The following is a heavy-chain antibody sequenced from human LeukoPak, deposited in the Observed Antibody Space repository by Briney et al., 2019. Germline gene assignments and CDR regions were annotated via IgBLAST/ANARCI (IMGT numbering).Heavy chain of an antibody. CDR3: ARGRAAAGADY. V-gene: IGHV3-30*03. CDR1: GFTFSSYS. Sequence: GGSLRLSCAASGFTFSSYSMNWVRQAPGKGLEWVANIPYDGSIKYYADSVKGRFTISRDNSKNTLYLQMNSLRAEDTAVYYCARGRAAAGADYWGQGTLVTVSS. D-gene: IGHD6-13*01. J-gene: IGHJ4*02. CDR2: IPYDGSIK.